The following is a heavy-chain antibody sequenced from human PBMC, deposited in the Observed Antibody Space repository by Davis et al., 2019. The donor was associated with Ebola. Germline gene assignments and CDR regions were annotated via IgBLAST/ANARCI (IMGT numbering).Heavy chain of an antibody. D-gene: IGHD2-2*01. CDR3: ARVDCSSTSYYRGNFDY. CDR2: ISAYNGNT. Sequence: ASVKVSCKASGYTFTSYGISWVRQAPGQGLEWMGWISAYNGNTNYAQKLQGRVTMTTDTSTSTAYMELRSLRSDDTAVYYCARVDCSSTSYYRGNFDYWGQGTLVTVSS. V-gene: IGHV1-18*01. CDR1: GYTFTSYG. J-gene: IGHJ4*02.